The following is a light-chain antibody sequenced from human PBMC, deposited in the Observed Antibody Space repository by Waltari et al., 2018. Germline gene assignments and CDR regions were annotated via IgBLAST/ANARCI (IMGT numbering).Light chain of an antibody. V-gene: IGLV2-14*03. CDR2: DVT. Sequence: QSDLTQPASVSGSPGKSITIPCTGTSTDVGRYNYVSRYQQHPGKAPKPVIYDVTHRPAGVSDRFSGSKSGNTASLTISGLQAEDEADYYCSSLSSSSTLVVFGGGTKLTVL. CDR3: SSLSSSSTLVV. J-gene: IGLJ2*01. CDR1: STDVGRYNY.